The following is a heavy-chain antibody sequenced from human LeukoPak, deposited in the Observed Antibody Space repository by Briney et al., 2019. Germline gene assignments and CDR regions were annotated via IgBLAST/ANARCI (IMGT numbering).Heavy chain of an antibody. Sequence: ASVKVSCKVPGYTLTVLSMHWVRQAPGKGLEWMGGFDPEDGETIYAEKFQGRVTMTEDTSIETAYMELSSLRSEDTAVYYCATSSGELLGREFDYWGQGTLVTVSS. D-gene: IGHD1-26*01. CDR1: GYTLTVLS. V-gene: IGHV1-24*01. CDR3: ATSSGELLGREFDY. CDR2: FDPEDGET. J-gene: IGHJ4*02.